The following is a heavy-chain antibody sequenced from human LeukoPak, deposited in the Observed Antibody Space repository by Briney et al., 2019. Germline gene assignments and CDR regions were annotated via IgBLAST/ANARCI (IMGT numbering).Heavy chain of an antibody. D-gene: IGHD6-13*01. Sequence: SQTLSLTCTVSGGSISSGNYYWSWIRQPAGKGLEWIGRIYSSGSTNYNPSLKSRVTISVDKSKNQFSLKLSSVTAADTAVYYCARGPGIAAAGTSALYFDYWGQGTLVTVSS. J-gene: IGHJ4*02. CDR2: IYSSGST. CDR1: GGSISSGNYY. CDR3: ARGPGIAAAGTSALYFDY. V-gene: IGHV4-61*02.